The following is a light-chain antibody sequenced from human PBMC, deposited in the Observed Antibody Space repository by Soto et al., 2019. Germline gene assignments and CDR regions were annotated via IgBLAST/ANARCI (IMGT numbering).Light chain of an antibody. CDR1: QSISSW. CDR3: QQYNSYST. J-gene: IGKJ1*01. Sequence: IQLTQSPSSLSASVGDRVTITCRASQSISSWLAWYQQKPGKAPKLLIYDASSLESGVPSRFGGSGSGTEFTLTISSLQPEDFASYYCQQYNSYSTFGQGTKVDIK. V-gene: IGKV1-5*01. CDR2: DAS.